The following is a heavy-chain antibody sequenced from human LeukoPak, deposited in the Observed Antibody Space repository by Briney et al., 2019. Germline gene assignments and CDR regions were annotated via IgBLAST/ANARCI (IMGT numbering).Heavy chain of an antibody. CDR3: ARDGGTVTIDY. CDR2: IIPILGIA. Sequence: SVKVSCKASGGTFSSYAISWVRQAPGQGLEWMGRIIPILGIANYAQKFQGRVTITADKSTSTAYMELSSLRSEGTAVYYCARDGGTVTIDYWGQGTLVTVSS. D-gene: IGHD4-17*01. V-gene: IGHV1-69*04. J-gene: IGHJ4*02. CDR1: GGTFSSYA.